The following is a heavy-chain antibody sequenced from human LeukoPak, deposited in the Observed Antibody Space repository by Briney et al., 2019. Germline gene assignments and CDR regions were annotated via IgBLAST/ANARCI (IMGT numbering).Heavy chain of an antibody. J-gene: IGHJ4*02. Sequence: GGTLRLSSVPSGFTFSSYGMHRVRQAPVKGLERVADIWYDGSNKYYADSLKGRFTISRDNSKNRLYLQMNSLRAEDTAVYYCARAGRFLEWLPDYWGQGALVTVSS. V-gene: IGHV3-33*01. CDR2: IWYDGSNK. CDR1: GFTFSSYG. D-gene: IGHD3-3*01. CDR3: ARAGRFLEWLPDY.